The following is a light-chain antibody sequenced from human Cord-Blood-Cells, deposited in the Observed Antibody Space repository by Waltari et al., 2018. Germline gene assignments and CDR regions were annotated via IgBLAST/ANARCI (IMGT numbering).Light chain of an antibody. CDR1: SGSIDSTY. CDR2: EDN. V-gene: IGLV6-57*01. J-gene: IGLJ3*02. Sequence: NFMLTQPHSVSESPGKTVTISCHRSSGSIDSTYVQWYQQRPGSSPTTVIYEDNQRPSGVPDRFSGSIDSSSNSASLTISGLKTEDEADYYCQSYDSSNRVFGGGTKLTVL. CDR3: QSYDSSNRV.